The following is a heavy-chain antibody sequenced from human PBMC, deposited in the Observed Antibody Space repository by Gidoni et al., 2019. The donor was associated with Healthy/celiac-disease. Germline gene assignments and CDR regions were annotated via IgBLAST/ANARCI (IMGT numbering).Heavy chain of an antibody. D-gene: IGHD2-21*02. CDR3: AREVMGDYYYYYYGMDV. CDR1: GFTFSSYG. Sequence: QVQLVESGGGVAQPGRSLRLSCAASGFTFSSYGMHWVRQGPGKGLEWVAVIWYDGSNKYYADSVKGRFTISRDNSKNTLYLQMNSLRAEDTAVYYCAREVMGDYYYYYYGMDVWGQGTTVTVSS. CDR2: IWYDGSNK. V-gene: IGHV3-33*01. J-gene: IGHJ6*02.